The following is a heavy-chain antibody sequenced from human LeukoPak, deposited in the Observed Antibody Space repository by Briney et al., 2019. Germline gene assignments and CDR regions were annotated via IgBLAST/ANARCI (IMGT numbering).Heavy chain of an antibody. Sequence: GGSLRLSCAASGFTFDDYGMSWVRQAPGKGLEWVSGINWNGGSTGYADSVKGRFTISRDNAKNTLYLQMNSLRAEDTAVYYCANEYSSFEDAFDIWGQGTMVTVSS. D-gene: IGHD6-6*01. J-gene: IGHJ3*02. CDR2: INWNGGST. V-gene: IGHV3-20*04. CDR1: GFTFDDYG. CDR3: ANEYSSFEDAFDI.